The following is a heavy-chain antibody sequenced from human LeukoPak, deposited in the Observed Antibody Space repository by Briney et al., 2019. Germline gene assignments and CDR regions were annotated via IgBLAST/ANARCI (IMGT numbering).Heavy chain of an antibody. D-gene: IGHD1/OR15-1a*01. V-gene: IGHV3-23*01. Sequence: GGSLRLSCAASGFTFSSYAMSWVRQAPGKGLEWVSGLSGSGGSTYYADSVKGRFTISRDNSKNTLYLQMNSLRAEDTAVYYCAKGSRGGGTHYFDYWGQGTLVTVSS. CDR2: LSGSGGST. J-gene: IGHJ4*02. CDR3: AKGSRGGGTHYFDY. CDR1: GFTFSSYA.